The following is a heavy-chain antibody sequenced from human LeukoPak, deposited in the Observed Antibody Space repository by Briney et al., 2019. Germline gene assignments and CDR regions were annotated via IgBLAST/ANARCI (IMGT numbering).Heavy chain of an antibody. J-gene: IGHJ1*01. CDR3: ATWGDTTAEYFQR. Sequence: GGSLRLSCAASGFTFSSYAMSWVRQAPGKGLEWVAHINPDGRDTYYVDSVKGRFTISRDNAQNSMYLQMNSLRVEDTAVYYCATWGDTTAEYFQRWGQVTLVTVSS. CDR1: GFTFSSYA. D-gene: IGHD2-21*02. CDR2: INPDGRDT. V-gene: IGHV3-7*01.